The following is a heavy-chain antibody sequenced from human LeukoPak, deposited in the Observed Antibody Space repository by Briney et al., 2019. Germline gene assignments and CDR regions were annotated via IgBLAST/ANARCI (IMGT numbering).Heavy chain of an antibody. CDR2: LYTDGST. D-gene: IGHD3-22*01. Sequence: PSQTLSLTCTVSGGSITSGIYYWGWIRQPAGNGLEWIGRLYTDGSTRYNPALKSRVTISVDKSKNQFSLKLSSVTAADTAVYYCARDQRYYYDSSGYYFRDYWGQGTLVTVSS. CDR1: GGSITSGIYY. J-gene: IGHJ4*02. V-gene: IGHV4-61*02. CDR3: ARDQRYYYDSSGYYFRDY.